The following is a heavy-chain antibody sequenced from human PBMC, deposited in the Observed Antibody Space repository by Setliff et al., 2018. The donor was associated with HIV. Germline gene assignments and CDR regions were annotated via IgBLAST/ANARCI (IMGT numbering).Heavy chain of an antibody. CDR2: VNSGSGST. CDR1: GYTFINFY. D-gene: IGHD3-16*01. CDR3: AKDRGRGNWLDP. V-gene: IGHV1-46*01. Sequence: ASVKVSCKASGYTFINFYLHWVRLAPGQGLEWMGMVNSGSGSTVFAQKFQGRVTMTTDTSTNTVYLELTSLRSEDTAVYFCAKDRGRGNWLDPWGQGTLVTVSS. J-gene: IGHJ5*02.